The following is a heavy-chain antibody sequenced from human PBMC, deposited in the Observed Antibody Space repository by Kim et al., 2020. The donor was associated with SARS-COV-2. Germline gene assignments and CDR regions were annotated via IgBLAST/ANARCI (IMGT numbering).Heavy chain of an antibody. V-gene: IGHV3-21*01. Sequence: GGSLRLSCAASGFTFSTYSMNWVRQAPGKGLEWVSSISSSSAYIYYADSVKGRFTISRDNAKDSLYLQMNSLRAEDTAVYYCAMNLVPTTKTYGMDVWGQGTTVTVSS. CDR1: GFTFSTYS. CDR2: ISSSSAYI. D-gene: IGHD2-2*01. J-gene: IGHJ6*02. CDR3: AMNLVPTTKTYGMDV.